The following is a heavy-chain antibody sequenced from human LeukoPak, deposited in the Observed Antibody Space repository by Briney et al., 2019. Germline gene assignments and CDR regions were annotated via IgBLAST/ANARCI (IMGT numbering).Heavy chain of an antibody. Sequence: SVKVSCKASGATFTSYAISWVRHAPGQGLELKGGFIPIRGIANYAQKLQGRVTITADKSTSTAYMELSSLRSEDTAVYYCARDGLRRYDSSGYSHYWGQGTLVTVSS. CDR2: FIPIRGIA. J-gene: IGHJ4*02. CDR3: ARDGLRRYDSSGYSHY. CDR1: GATFTSYA. D-gene: IGHD3-22*01. V-gene: IGHV1-69*10.